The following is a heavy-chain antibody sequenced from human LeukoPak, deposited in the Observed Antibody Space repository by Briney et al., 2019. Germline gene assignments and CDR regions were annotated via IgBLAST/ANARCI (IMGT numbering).Heavy chain of an antibody. J-gene: IGHJ4*02. CDR3: TTLGIMKEVFTRFG. Sequence: GGSLRLSCAASGLTFSSYAMSWVRQAPGKGLEWVSAISGGGGGTYYADSVKGRFTISRDNPKNTLYLQMNSLRAEDTAVYFCTTLGIMKEVFTRFGWGQGTLVTVSS. V-gene: IGHV3-23*01. D-gene: IGHD3-16*01. CDR2: ISGGGGGT. CDR1: GLTFSSYA.